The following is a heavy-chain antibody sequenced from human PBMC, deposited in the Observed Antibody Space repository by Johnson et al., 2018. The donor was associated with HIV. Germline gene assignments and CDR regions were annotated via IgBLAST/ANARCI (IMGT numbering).Heavy chain of an antibody. CDR2: IRYDGSKK. CDR3: ARVGASRFDAFHV. D-gene: IGHD3-16*01. Sequence: QVQLVESGGGVVQPGGSLRLSCAASGFSFSSYGMHWVRQAPGKGLEWVAFIRYDGSKKYYPGSVKGRFTISRENAKNSLYLQMNSLRAEDTAVYYCARVGASRFDAFHVWGQGTMVTVSS. CDR1: GFSFSSYG. V-gene: IGHV3-30*02. J-gene: IGHJ3*01.